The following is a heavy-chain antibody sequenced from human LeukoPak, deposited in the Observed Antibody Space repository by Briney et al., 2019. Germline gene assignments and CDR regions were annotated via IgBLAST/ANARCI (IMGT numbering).Heavy chain of an antibody. V-gene: IGHV3-64*01. Sequence: GGSLRLSCAASGFTFSSYAMHWVRQAPGKGLEYVSAISSNGGSTYYANSVKGRFTISRDNSKNTLYLQMGSLRAEDMAEYYCVRDGRKAKNYDFSSSTGYSDSSAHGTLVTASS. CDR1: GFTFSSYA. J-gene: IGHJ4*01. D-gene: IGHD3-3*01. CDR2: ISSNGGST. CDR3: VRDGRKAKNYDFSSSTGYSDS.